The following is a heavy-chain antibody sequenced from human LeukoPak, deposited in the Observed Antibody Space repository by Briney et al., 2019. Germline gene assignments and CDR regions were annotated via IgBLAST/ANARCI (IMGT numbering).Heavy chain of an antibody. V-gene: IGHV3-30*03. D-gene: IGHD3-3*01. Sequence: GGSLRLSCAASGFTFSSYGMHWVRQAPGKGLEWVAVISYDGSNKYYADSVKGRFTISRDNSKNTLYLQMNSLRAEDTAVYYCASSAAIYYYYYYGMDVWGQGTTVTVSS. CDR2: ISYDGSNK. J-gene: IGHJ6*02. CDR1: GFTFSSYG. CDR3: ASSAAIYYYYYYGMDV.